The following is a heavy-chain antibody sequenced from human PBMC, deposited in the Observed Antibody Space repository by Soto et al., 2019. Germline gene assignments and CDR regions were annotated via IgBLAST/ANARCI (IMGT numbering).Heavy chain of an antibody. CDR1: GFSLTSGVG. CDR2: IYWDDDK. V-gene: IGHV2-5*02. Sequence: QITLKESGPPLVRPPQTLTLTCTFSGFSLTSGVGVGWIRQPPGKALEWLALIYWDDDKRYSPSLKNRLTITKXTXXXQXXLTMTNVGPVDTATYFCAHIDPEIVTVGGHGGFDYWGQGTLVTVSS. CDR3: AHIDPEIVTVGGHGGFDY. D-gene: IGHD5-12*01. J-gene: IGHJ4*02.